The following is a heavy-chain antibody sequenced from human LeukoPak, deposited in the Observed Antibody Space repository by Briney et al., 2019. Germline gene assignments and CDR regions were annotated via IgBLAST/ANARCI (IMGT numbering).Heavy chain of an antibody. CDR2: IYTSGST. CDR1: GGSISSGSYY. J-gene: IGHJ6*03. CDR3: ASEGVVPAAMTDYYYYMDV. Sequence: PSQTLSLTCTVSGGSISSGSYYWSWIRQPDGKGLEWIGRIYTSGSTNYNPSLKSRVTISVDTSKNQFSLKLSSVTAADTAVYYCASEGVVPAAMTDYYYYMDVSGKGTTVTVSS. D-gene: IGHD2-2*01. V-gene: IGHV4-61*02.